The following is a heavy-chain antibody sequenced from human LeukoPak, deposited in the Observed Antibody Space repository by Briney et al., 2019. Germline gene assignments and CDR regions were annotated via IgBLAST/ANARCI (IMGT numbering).Heavy chain of an antibody. CDR3: GKDLRGEYGGI. Sequence: SGRSLRLSCAASGFTFSSYGMHWVRQAPGKGLEWVAVISYDGSNKYYADSVKGRFTISRDNSKNTLYLQMNSLRAEDTAVYYCGKDLRGEYGGIWGQGTMVTGSS. CDR1: GFTFSSYG. D-gene: IGHD4-23*01. CDR2: ISYDGSNK. J-gene: IGHJ3*01. V-gene: IGHV3-30*18.